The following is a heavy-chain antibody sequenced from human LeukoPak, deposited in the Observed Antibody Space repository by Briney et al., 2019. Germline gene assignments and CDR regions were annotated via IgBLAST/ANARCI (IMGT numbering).Heavy chain of an antibody. CDR3: ARDFTWIHAMDV. V-gene: IGHV1-69*13. CDR2: IIPIFGTA. Sequence: SVKVSCKAFGGTFSSYAISWVRQAPGQGLEWMGGIIPIFGTANYAQKFQGRVTITADESTSTAYMELSSLRSEDTAVYYCARDFTWIHAMDVWGQGTTVTVSS. CDR1: GGTFSSYA. D-gene: IGHD5-18*01. J-gene: IGHJ6*02.